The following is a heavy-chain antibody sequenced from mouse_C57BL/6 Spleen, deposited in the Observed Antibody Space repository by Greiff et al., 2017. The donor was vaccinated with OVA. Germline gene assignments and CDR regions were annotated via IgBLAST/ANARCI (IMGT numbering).Heavy chain of an antibody. Sequence: EVMLVESGGGLVQPGGSLKLSCAASGFTFSDYYMYWVRQTPEKRLEWVAYISNGGGSTYYPDTVKGRFTISRDNAKNTLYLQMSRLKSEDTAMYYCARAAYYYGYHWYFDVWGTGTTVTVSS. CDR1: GFTFSDYY. D-gene: IGHD1-1*01. V-gene: IGHV5-12*01. CDR2: ISNGGGST. CDR3: ARAAYYYGYHWYFDV. J-gene: IGHJ1*03.